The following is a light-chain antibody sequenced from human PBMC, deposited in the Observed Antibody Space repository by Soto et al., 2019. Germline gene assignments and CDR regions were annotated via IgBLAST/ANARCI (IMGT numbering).Light chain of an antibody. CDR1: QSITNN. J-gene: IGKJ1*01. CDR2: GAS. V-gene: IGKV3-15*01. Sequence: EIVMTQSPSTLSVSPGERATLSCRASQSITNNLAWYQQKVGQAPGLLLYGASTRATGIPARFRGSGSGTEFTLTISSLQSEDFAVYYCQQYNHWPPKMAFGQGTKVEIK. CDR3: QQYNHWPPKMA.